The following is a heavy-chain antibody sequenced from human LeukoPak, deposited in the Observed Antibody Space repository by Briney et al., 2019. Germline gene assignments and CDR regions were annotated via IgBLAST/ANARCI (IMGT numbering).Heavy chain of an antibody. D-gene: IGHD3-22*01. CDR2: LSGSGTTT. CDR1: GFTFSDYA. V-gene: IGHV3-23*01. Sequence: PGGSLRLSCAASGFTFSDYAMSWVRQVPGKGLEWVSTLSGSGTTTFYANSVKGRFTISRDSSKNTLYLQMNSLRAADTALYYCTKDYDTVGYYFSDYWGQGTLVTVSS. J-gene: IGHJ4*02. CDR3: TKDYDTVGYYFSDY.